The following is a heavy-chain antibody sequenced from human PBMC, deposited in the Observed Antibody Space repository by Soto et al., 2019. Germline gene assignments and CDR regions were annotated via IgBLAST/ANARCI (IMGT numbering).Heavy chain of an antibody. Sequence: QVQLQQWGAGLLKPSETLSLTCAVYGGSFSGYYWSWIRQPPGKGLEWIGEINHSGSTNYNPSLTSRVTISVDPSKNQFSLKLSSVTAADTAVYYCARVRGYPPWTNYYYSSMDVWGKGTTVTVSS. V-gene: IGHV4-34*01. CDR1: GGSFSGYY. CDR2: INHSGST. D-gene: IGHD5-12*01. J-gene: IGHJ6*03. CDR3: ARVRGYPPWTNYYYSSMDV.